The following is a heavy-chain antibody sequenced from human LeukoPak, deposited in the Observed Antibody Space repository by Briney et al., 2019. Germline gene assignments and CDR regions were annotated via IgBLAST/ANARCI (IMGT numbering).Heavy chain of an antibody. J-gene: IGHJ4*02. CDR3: AKGSAVADLYFDY. CDR2: IYYSGST. D-gene: IGHD6-19*01. Sequence: SETLSLTCTVSGGSVSSGSYYWSWIRQPPGKGLEWIGYIYYSGSTNYNPSLKSRVTISVDTSKNQFSLKLSSVTAADTAVYYCAKGSAVADLYFDYWGQGTLVTVSS. V-gene: IGHV4-61*01. CDR1: GGSVSSGSYY.